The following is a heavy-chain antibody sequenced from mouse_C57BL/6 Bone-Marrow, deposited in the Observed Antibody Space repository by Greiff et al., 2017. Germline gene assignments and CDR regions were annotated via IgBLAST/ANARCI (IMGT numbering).Heavy chain of an antibody. CDR3: AREEGAQSPYYFDY. Sequence: QVQLQQSGAELMKPGASVKLSCKATGYTFTGYWIEWVKQRPGHGLEWIGEILPGSGRTNYNEKFKGKATFTADTSSNTAYMQLRSLPTSGLSIYYCAREEGAQSPYYFDYWGKGTTLTVSS. D-gene: IGHD6-1*01. V-gene: IGHV1-9*01. J-gene: IGHJ2*01. CDR1: GYTFTGYW. CDR2: ILPGSGRT.